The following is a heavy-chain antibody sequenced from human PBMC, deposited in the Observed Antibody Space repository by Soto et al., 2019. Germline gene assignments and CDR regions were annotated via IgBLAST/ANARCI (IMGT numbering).Heavy chain of an antibody. J-gene: IGHJ2*01. CDR2: INPSGGST. V-gene: IGHV1-46*01. CDR3: ARAPSPYCSGGSCYSSDPWYFDL. CDR1: GYTFTSYY. D-gene: IGHD2-15*01. Sequence: ASVKVSCKASGYTFTSYYMHWVRQAPGQGLEWMGIINPSGGSTSYAQKFQGRVTMTRDTSTSTVYMELSSLRSEDTAVYYCARAPSPYCSGGSCYSSDPWYFDLWGRGTLVTVSS.